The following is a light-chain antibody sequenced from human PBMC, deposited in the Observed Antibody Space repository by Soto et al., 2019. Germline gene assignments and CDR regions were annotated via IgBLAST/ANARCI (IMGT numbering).Light chain of an antibody. CDR3: QQYNNWPLT. CDR1: QSVSSY. V-gene: IGKV3-15*01. Sequence: EVAMTQSPSTVSVSLDDIATLSCRASQSVSSYLTWYQQKPGQAPRLLIYAASTRATGVPARFSGSGSGTEFTLTISSLQSEDFAVYSCQQYNNWPLTFGGGTKVDIK. CDR2: AAS. J-gene: IGKJ4*01.